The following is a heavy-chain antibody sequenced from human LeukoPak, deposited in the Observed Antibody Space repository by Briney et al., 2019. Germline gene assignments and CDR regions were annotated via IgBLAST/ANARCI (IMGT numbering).Heavy chain of an antibody. J-gene: IGHJ4*02. D-gene: IGHD3-16*01. CDR3: ARDGVITFGIFDY. Sequence: GGSLRLSRAASGFTFSSYWMSWVRQAPGKGLEWVANIKQDGSEKYYVDSVKGRFTISRDNAKNSLYLQMNSLRAEDTAVYYCARDGVITFGIFDYWGQGTLVTVSS. CDR2: IKQDGSEK. CDR1: GFTFSSYW. V-gene: IGHV3-7*01.